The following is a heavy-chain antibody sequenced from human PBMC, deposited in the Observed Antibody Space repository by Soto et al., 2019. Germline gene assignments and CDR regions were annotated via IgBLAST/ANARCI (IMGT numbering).Heavy chain of an antibody. D-gene: IGHD3-22*01. CDR3: ASYRDSSGLRRYDY. J-gene: IGHJ4*02. CDR2: IKSKAHGGTT. V-gene: IGHV3-15*07. CDR1: DFILSDAW. Sequence: EVQLEESGGGLIKPGESLTLSCAASDFILSDAWMKWVRQAPGKGLAWAGRIKSKAHGGTTDYAAPLKGRFTILRDDSKNTLYLQMNSLQTEDTGMYYCASYRDSSGLRRYDYWGQGALVTGSS.